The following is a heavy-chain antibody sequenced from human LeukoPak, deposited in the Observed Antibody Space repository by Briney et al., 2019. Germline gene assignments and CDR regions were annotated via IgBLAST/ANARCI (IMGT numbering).Heavy chain of an antibody. CDR1: GGSFSDFY. CDR2: VNYSGST. CDR3: ARDSGTTGEVKFDP. J-gene: IGHJ5*02. Sequence: SETLSLTCAVSGGSFSDFYWNWIRQRPGKGLEWIGEVNYSGSTYYNSSLKSRVIISLDTSKNQFSLKLSSVTAADTAVYYCARDSGTTGEVKFDPWGQGTLVTVSS. V-gene: IGHV4-34*01. D-gene: IGHD3-10*01.